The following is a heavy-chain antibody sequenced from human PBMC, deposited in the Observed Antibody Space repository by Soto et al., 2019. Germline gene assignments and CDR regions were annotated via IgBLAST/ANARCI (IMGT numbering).Heavy chain of an antibody. CDR2: ISYDGSNK. Sequence: PGGSLRLSCAASGFTFSSYAMHWVRQAPGKGLEWVAVISYDGSNKYYADSVKGRFTISRDNSKNTLYLQMNSLRAEDTAVYYCARVFAYPLRVEWELLYGSDFDYWGQGTLVTVSS. V-gene: IGHV3-30-3*01. D-gene: IGHD1-26*01. J-gene: IGHJ4*02. CDR1: GFTFSSYA. CDR3: ARVFAYPLRVEWELLYGSDFDY.